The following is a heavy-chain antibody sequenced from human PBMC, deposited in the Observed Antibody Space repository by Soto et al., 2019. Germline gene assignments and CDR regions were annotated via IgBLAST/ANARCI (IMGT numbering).Heavy chain of an antibody. CDR3: ASHEVPSGWYFDY. Sequence: QLQLQESGPGLVKPSETLSLTCTVSGGSISSSSYYWGWIRQLPGKRLVWIGSIYYSGSTYYNPSLKSSVNIAVETSRNQFSVQLSSVTEADAAVYYWASHEVPSGWYFDYWGQGTLVTVSS. J-gene: IGHJ4*02. CDR1: GGSISSSSYY. CDR2: IYYSGST. V-gene: IGHV4-39*01. D-gene: IGHD6-25*01.